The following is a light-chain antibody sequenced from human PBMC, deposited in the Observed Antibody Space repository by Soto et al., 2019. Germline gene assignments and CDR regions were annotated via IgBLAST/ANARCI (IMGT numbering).Light chain of an antibody. CDR2: DVS. CDR1: SSDIINYNY. V-gene: IGLV2-14*03. CDR3: SSKTSNSTLL. Sequence: QSVLTQPASVSGSPGQSITISCSGSSSDIINYNYVSWYQQHPGQAPKLMIYDVSNRPSGISNRFSGSKSGNTASLTISGLQAEDEADYYCSSKTSNSTLLFGGGTKLTVL. J-gene: IGLJ2*01.